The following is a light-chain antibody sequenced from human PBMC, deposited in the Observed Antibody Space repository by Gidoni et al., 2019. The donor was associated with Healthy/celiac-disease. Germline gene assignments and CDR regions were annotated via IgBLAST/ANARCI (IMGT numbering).Light chain of an antibody. V-gene: IGKV1-39*01. CDR1: HSISSY. CDR3: QQSYSTPQT. J-gene: IGKJ2*01. CDR2: AAS. Sequence: DIHMTQSPSSLSASVGDRVTLTCRSSHSISSYLNWYQQVPGKAPKLLIYAASSFQSGVPSSFIGSGSGTDFSLTIISLQPEDFSTYYCQQSYSTPQTFGQGTKLEIK.